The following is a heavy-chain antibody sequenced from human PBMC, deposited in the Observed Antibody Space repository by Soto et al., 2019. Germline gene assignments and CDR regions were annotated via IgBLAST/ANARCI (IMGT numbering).Heavy chain of an antibody. J-gene: IGHJ4*02. V-gene: IGHV1-69*02. CDR3: ARAGGYGDYDI. CDR2: IIPILGIA. CDR1: GGTFSSYT. Sequence: QVPLVQSGAEVKKPGSSVKVSCKASGGTFSSYTISWVRQAPGQGLEWMGRIIPILGIANYAQKFQGRVTITADKSTSTAYMELSSLRSEDTAVYYCARAGGYGDYDIWGQGTLVTVSS. D-gene: IGHD4-17*01.